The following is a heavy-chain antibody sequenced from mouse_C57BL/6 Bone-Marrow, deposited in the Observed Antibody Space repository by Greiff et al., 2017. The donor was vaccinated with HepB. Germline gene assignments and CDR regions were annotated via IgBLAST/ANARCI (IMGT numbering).Heavy chain of an antibody. D-gene: IGHD3-2*02. CDR2: INPNKDGT. CDR1: GYTFTDYN. J-gene: IGHJ1*03. V-gene: IGHV1-18*01. Sequence: EVQLQQSGPELVKPGASVKIPCKASGYTFTDYNMDWVKQSHGKSLEWIGDINPNKDGTIYNQKYKGKDTLTVYKSSSKAYMELHSLTSEDTAVYYCARGDSSGTYWWFDVWGTGTTVTVSS. CDR3: ARGDSSGTYWWFDV.